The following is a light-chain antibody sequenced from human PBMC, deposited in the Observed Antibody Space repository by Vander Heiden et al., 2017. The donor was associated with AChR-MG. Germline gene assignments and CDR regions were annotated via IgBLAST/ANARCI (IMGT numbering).Light chain of an antibody. J-gene: IGKJ2*01. CDR1: QSVSSN. Sequence: EIVMTQSPATLSVSPGERATLSCRASQSVSSNLAWYQQKPGQAPRLLIYDASTRATGIPARFIGSGSGTEFTLTISSLQSEDFAVYYCQQYNNWPPMYTFGQGTKLEIK. V-gene: IGKV3-15*01. CDR3: QQYNNWPPMYT. CDR2: DAS.